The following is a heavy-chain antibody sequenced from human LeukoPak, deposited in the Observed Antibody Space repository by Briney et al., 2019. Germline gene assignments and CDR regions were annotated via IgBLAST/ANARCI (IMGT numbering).Heavy chain of an antibody. CDR3: AKDLARDGDYVAFDY. J-gene: IGHJ4*02. Sequence: GGSLRLSCAASGFTFSSYSMNWVRQAPRKGLEWVSSISSSSSYIYYADSVKGRFTISRDNSKNTLYLQMNSLRAEDTAVYYCAKDLARDGDYVAFDYWGQGTLVTVSS. V-gene: IGHV3-21*04. D-gene: IGHD4-17*01. CDR1: GFTFSSYS. CDR2: ISSSSSYI.